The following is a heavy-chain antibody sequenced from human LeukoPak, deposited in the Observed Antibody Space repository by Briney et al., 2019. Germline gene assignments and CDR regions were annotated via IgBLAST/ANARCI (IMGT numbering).Heavy chain of an antibody. J-gene: IGHJ3*02. CDR2: ISYDGNNI. CDR3: AKDQVISGSEASDI. CDR1: GFTFSSYA. D-gene: IGHD2-21*01. Sequence: GGSLRLSCAASGFTFSSYAMHWVRQAPGKGLEWVAIISYDGNNIYYADSVKGRFTISRDNSKNTLYLQMNSLTADDTAVYYCAKDQVISGSEASDIWGQGTMVTVSS. V-gene: IGHV3-30-3*01.